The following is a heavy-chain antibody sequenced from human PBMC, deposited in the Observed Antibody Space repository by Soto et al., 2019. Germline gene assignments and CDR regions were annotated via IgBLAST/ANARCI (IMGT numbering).Heavy chain of an antibody. V-gene: IGHV1-2*04. CDR1: GYTFTGYY. J-gene: IGHJ4*02. D-gene: IGHD2-15*01. CDR2: INPNSGGT. CDR3: AREDCSGGSCYPGLSNFDD. Sequence: ASVKVSCKASGYTFTGYYMHWVRQAPGQGLEWMGWINPNSGGTNYAQKFQGWVTMTRDTSISTAYMELSRLRSDDTAVYYCAREDCSGGSCYPGLSNFDDWGQGTLVTVSS.